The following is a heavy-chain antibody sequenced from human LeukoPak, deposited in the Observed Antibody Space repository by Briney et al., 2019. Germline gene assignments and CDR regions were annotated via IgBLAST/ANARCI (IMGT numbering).Heavy chain of an antibody. Sequence: SETLSLTCTVSGDSISSGSYYWSWIRQPAGEGLEWIGRIYSSGRTHYSPSLKSRVAISVDTSKNRFSLRLSSVTAADTAVYYCARGQSVLLWFGDQNWFDPWGQGTLVTVSS. J-gene: IGHJ5*02. CDR1: GDSISSGSYY. D-gene: IGHD3-10*01. CDR2: IYSSGRT. CDR3: ARGQSVLLWFGDQNWFDP. V-gene: IGHV4-61*02.